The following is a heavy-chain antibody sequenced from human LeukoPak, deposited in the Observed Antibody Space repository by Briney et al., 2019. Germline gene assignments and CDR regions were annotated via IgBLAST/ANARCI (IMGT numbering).Heavy chain of an antibody. CDR1: GFTFSSYA. V-gene: IGHV3-30-3*01. CDR2: ISYDGSNK. J-gene: IGHJ6*02. Sequence: GSLRLSCAASGFTFSSYAMHWVRQAPGKGLEWVAVISYDGSNKYYADSVKGRFTISRDNSKNTLYLQMNSLRAEDTAVYYCARDSGPGDFWSGYYEYYYGMDVWGQGTTVTVSS. CDR3: ARDSGPGDFWSGYYEYYYGMDV. D-gene: IGHD3-3*01.